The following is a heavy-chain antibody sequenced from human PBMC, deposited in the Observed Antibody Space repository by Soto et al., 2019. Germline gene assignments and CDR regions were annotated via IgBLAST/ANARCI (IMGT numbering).Heavy chain of an antibody. V-gene: IGHV4-34*01. D-gene: IGHD3-9*01. CDR2: INHGST. CDR3: ARGPKYFDSVDS. CDR1: GGSFSAYH. Sequence: QVQVLQWGAGLLKPSETLSLTCGVSGGSFSAYHWSWVRQPPGKGLEWIAEINHGSTNYNPSLKSRVTISEDTYNNQISLKLRFVTAADTAVYYCARGPKYFDSVDSWGQGTLVTVSS. J-gene: IGHJ4*02.